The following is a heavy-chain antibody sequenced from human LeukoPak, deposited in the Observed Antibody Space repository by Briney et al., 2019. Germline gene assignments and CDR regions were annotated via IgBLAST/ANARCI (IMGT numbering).Heavy chain of an antibody. CDR1: GFTFSSYS. CDR3: ARGAPMVRGVIMGY. D-gene: IGHD3-10*01. J-gene: IGHJ4*02. V-gene: IGHV3-21*01. Sequence: GGSLRLSCAASGFTFSSYSMNWVRQAPGKGLEWVSSIGGSSSSIYYADSVKGRFTVSRDNAKNSLYLQMSTLRAEDTAVYYCARGAPMVRGVIMGYWGQGTLVTVSS. CDR2: IGGSSSSI.